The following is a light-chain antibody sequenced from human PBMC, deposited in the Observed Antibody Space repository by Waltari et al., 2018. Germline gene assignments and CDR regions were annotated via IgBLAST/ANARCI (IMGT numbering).Light chain of an antibody. CDR1: PSIASSY. J-gene: IGKJ1*01. Sequence: IVLTQSPGTLSLSPGERATLACRASPSIASSYLACYQQRPGQAPRLLIYSASNRASGVPDRFSGSGSRTDFTLTISRLEPEDFALYYCQHYGTSRTFGQGSKVEMK. CDR2: SAS. CDR3: QHYGTSRT. V-gene: IGKV3-20*01.